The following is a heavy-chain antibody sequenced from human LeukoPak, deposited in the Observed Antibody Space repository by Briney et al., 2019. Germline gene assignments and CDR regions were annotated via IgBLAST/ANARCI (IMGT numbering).Heavy chain of an antibody. CDR3: AREVYYGSGRRFDL. CDR1: GFTFSTYS. J-gene: IGHJ4*02. V-gene: IGHV3-21*01. Sequence: PGGSLRLSCSASGFTFSTYSMNWVRQAPGKGLELVSSISSSSRYIYYADSVKGRFTISRDNAKNSPYLQMNSLRAEDTAVYYCAREVYYGSGRRFDLWGQGTLVTVSS. D-gene: IGHD3-10*01. CDR2: ISSSSRYI.